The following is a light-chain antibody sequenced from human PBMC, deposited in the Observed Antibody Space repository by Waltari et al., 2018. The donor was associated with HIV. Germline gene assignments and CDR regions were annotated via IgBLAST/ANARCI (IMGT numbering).Light chain of an antibody. V-gene: IGLV2-14*01. Sequence: QSALTQPASVSGSPGQPSPISCTGTSCDVGGNNYVSWYQQHPGNAPNLLIYEVSNRPSGVSNRFSGSKSGNTASLTISGLQAEDEADYYCSSYTSSSTGVFGTGTKVTVL. CDR3: SSYTSSSTGV. CDR2: EVS. CDR1: SCDVGGNNY. J-gene: IGLJ1*01.